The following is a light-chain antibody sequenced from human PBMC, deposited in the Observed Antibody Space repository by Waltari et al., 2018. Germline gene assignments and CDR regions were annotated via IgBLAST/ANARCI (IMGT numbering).Light chain of an antibody. J-gene: IGKJ3*01. V-gene: IGKV1-5*03. CDR1: QSISSW. Sequence: TCRASQSISSWLAWYQQKPVKAPKLLIYNASSLESGVPSRFIGSGSGTEFTLTINSLQPDDFATDYCQQYNNYPFTFGPGTKVDIK. CDR3: QQYNNYPFT. CDR2: NAS.